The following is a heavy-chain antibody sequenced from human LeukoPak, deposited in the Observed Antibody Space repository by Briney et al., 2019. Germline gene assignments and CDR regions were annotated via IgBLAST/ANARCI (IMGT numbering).Heavy chain of an antibody. CDR2: IYYSGDA. V-gene: IGHV4-31*03. Sequence: ASQTLSLTCTVSGDSISSGDFYWTWIRQHPGEGLEWIGYIYYSGDAHQNPSLKSRVTISVDTSKNQFPLKLSSVTAADTAVYYCARAGHRYYDGSGNYPSAFDIWGQGTMVTVSP. CDR3: ARAGHRYYDGSGNYPSAFDI. CDR1: GDSISSGDFY. J-gene: IGHJ3*02. D-gene: IGHD3-10*01.